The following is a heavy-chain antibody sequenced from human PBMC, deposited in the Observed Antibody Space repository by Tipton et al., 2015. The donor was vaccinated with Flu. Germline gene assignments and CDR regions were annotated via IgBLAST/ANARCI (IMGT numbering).Heavy chain of an antibody. V-gene: IGHV1-8*01. CDR2: MNPNSGNT. D-gene: IGHD3-22*01. CDR3: AGGLGYYYDSSGYHHY. J-gene: IGHJ4*02. CDR1: GYTFTSYD. Sequence: QLVQSGAEVKKPGASVKVSCKASGYTFTSYDINWVRQATGQGLEWMGWMNPNSGNTGYAQKFQGRVTMTRNTSISTAYMELSSLRSEDTAVYYCAGGLGYYYDSSGYHHYWGQGTLVTVSS.